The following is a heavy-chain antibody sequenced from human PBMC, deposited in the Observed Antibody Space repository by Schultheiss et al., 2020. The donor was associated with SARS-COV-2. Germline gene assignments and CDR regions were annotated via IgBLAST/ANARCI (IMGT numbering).Heavy chain of an antibody. Sequence: SETLSLTCTVSGGSVSSGSYYWSWIRQPPGKGLEWIGYIYYSGSTNYNPSLKSRVTISVDTSKNHFSLKLSSVTAADTAVYYCARGRGKQQEGWYFDLWGRGTLVTVSS. J-gene: IGHJ2*01. D-gene: IGHD6-13*01. CDR3: ARGRGKQQEGWYFDL. CDR1: GGSVSSGSYY. V-gene: IGHV4-61*03. CDR2: IYYSGST.